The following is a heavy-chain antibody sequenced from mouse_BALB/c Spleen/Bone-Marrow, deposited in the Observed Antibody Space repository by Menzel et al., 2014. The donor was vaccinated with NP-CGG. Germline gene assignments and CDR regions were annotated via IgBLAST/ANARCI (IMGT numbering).Heavy chain of an antibody. CDR3: ARKSQRAYDSMNY. CDR1: GYTFTSFY. V-gene: IGHV1S56*01. Sequence: QVQLKQSGPELVKPGVSVRISCKAPGYTFTSFYIYWVRQRPGQGLEWIGWIYPGDFNTKYNEKFKGKATLTADKSSSTASMQLSSLTSEDSAVYFCARKSQRAYDSMNYWGQGTSVTVSS. J-gene: IGHJ4*01. D-gene: IGHD2-4*01. CDR2: IYPGDFNT.